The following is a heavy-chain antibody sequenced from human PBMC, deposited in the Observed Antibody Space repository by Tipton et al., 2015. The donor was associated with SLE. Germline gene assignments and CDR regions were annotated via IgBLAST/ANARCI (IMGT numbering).Heavy chain of an antibody. CDR1: GYTFSSYG. CDR3: ARVAYCGGDCSPHYFDY. J-gene: IGHJ4*02. V-gene: IGHV1-18*01. Sequence: QSGAEVKKPGASVKVSCKASGYTFSSYGISWVRQAPGQGLEWMGWISAYNGNTNYAQKLQGRVTMTTDTSTSTAYMDLRSLRSDDTAVYYCARVAYCGGDCSPHYFDYWGQGILVTVSS. D-gene: IGHD2-21*02. CDR2: ISAYNGNT.